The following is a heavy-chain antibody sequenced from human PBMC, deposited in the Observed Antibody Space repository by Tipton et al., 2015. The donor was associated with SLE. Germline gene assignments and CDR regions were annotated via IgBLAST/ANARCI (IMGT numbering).Heavy chain of an antibody. Sequence: LRLSCSVSGGSIGNYYWSWIRQPPGKGLEWIGFIYYSGTATYSPSLKGRVTISVDTSKRQFSLKLSSVTAADTAVYYCARVTSYDFWSGSLPGYFDFWGQGILVTVSS. D-gene: IGHD3-3*01. CDR2: IYYSGTA. CDR3: ARVTSYDFWSGSLPGYFDF. V-gene: IGHV4-59*01. CDR1: GGSIGNYY. J-gene: IGHJ4*02.